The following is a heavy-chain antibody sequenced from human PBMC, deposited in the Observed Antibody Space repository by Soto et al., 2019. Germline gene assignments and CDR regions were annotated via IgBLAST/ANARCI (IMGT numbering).Heavy chain of an antibody. V-gene: IGHV3-23*01. J-gene: IGHJ5*02. CDR3: AKDPMEQQLISNWFDP. Sequence: PGGSLRLSCAASGFTFSSYAMSWVRQAPGKGLEWVSAISGSGGSTYYADSVKGRFTISRDNSKNTLYLQMNSLRAEDTAVYYCAKDPMEQQLISNWFDPWGQGTLVTVSS. D-gene: IGHD6-13*01. CDR2: ISGSGGST. CDR1: GFTFSSYA.